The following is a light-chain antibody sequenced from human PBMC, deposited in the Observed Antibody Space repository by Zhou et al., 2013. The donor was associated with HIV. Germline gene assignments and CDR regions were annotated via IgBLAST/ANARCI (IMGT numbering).Light chain of an antibody. CDR2: KAS. V-gene: IGKV1-5*03. J-gene: IGKJ2*01. CDR3: QQYNTLVT. Sequence: DIQMTQSPSSVSASVGDRVTITCRASQTISDWLAWYQQKPGKAPKLLIYKASTLEIGVPSRFSGSGSGTEFTLTISSLQPDDFATYYCQQYNTLVTFGQGTKLEIK. CDR1: QTISDW.